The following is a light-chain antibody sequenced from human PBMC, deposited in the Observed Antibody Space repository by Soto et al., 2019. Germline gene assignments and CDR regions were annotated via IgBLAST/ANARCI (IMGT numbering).Light chain of an antibody. CDR2: WAS. CDR3: QQYYSTLWT. CDR1: QSVLYSSNNKNC. J-gene: IGKJ1*01. V-gene: IGKV4-1*01. Sequence: DIVMTQSPDSLAVSLGERATINCKSSQSVLYSSNNKNCLAWYQQKPGQPPKLLIYWASTRESGVPDRFSGSGSGTDFPLTISSLQAEDGAVYYCQQYYSTLWTFGQGTKVEIK.